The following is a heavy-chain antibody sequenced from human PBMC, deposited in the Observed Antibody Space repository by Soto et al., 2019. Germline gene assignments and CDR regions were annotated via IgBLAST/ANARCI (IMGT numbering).Heavy chain of an antibody. Sequence: GASVKVSCKASGYTFTSYYVHWVRQAPGQGLEWMGWISAYNGNTNYAQKLQGRVTMTTDTSTSTAYMELRSLRSDDTAVYYCARPRYYYDSSGYFFDYWGQGTLVTVSS. CDR3: ARPRYYYDSSGYFFDY. CDR2: ISAYNGNT. J-gene: IGHJ4*02. CDR1: GYTFTSYY. V-gene: IGHV1-18*04. D-gene: IGHD3-22*01.